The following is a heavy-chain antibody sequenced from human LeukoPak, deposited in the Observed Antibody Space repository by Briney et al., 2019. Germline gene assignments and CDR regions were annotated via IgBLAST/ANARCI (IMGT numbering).Heavy chain of an antibody. CDR2: IDWDDDK. J-gene: IGHJ4*02. D-gene: IGHD3-22*01. V-gene: IGHV2-70*01. CDR1: GFSLRTSGMC. Sequence: SGPALVKPTQPLTLTYTFSGFSLRTSGMCVSWIRQPPGKALEWLALIDWDDDKYYSTSLKTRLTISKDTSKNQVVLTMTNMDPVDTATYYCARIVRYYDSSGYYYYFDYWGQGTLVTVSS. CDR3: ARIVRYYDSSGYYYYFDY.